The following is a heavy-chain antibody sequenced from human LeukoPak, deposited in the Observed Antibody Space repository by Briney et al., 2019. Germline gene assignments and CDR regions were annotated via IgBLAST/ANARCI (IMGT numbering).Heavy chain of an antibody. D-gene: IGHD2-2*01. Sequence: GGSLRLSCAASRFTFSSYAMSWVRQAPGKGLEWVSAISGSGGSTYYADSVKGRFTISRDNSKNTLYLQMNSLRAEDTAVYYCAKGDIVVVPAAMDYWGQGTLVTVSS. V-gene: IGHV3-23*01. CDR1: RFTFSSYA. CDR2: ISGSGGST. CDR3: AKGDIVVVPAAMDY. J-gene: IGHJ4*02.